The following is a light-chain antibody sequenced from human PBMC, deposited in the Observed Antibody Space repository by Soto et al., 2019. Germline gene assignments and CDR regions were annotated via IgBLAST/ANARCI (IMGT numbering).Light chain of an antibody. CDR2: AAS. J-gene: IGKJ5*01. CDR3: QQLNSYTIT. V-gene: IGKV1-9*01. Sequence: IQLTQSQSSLSSSLGDRVTITCRASQGISSYLAWYQQKPGKAPKLLIYAASTLQSGVPSRFSGSGSGTDFTLTISSLQNEDFATYYCQQLNSYTITFGQGTRLEIK. CDR1: QGISSY.